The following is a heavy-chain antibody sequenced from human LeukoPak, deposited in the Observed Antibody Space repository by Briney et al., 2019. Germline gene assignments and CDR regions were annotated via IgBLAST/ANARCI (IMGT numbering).Heavy chain of an antibody. D-gene: IGHD5-18*01. V-gene: IGHV1-2*02. J-gene: IGHJ4*02. CDR3: ARDRAHYSYGFRY. CDR1: GYTFTGYN. CDR2: INPNSGGT. Sequence: GASVKVSCKASGYTFTGYNLHWVRQAPGQGLEWMGWINPNSGGTNYAQKFQGRVTMTRDTSISTAYMELSRLRSDDTAVYYCARDRAHYSYGFRYWGQGTLVTVSS.